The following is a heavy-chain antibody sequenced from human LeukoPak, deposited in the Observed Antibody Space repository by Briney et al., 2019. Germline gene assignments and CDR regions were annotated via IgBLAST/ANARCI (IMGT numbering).Heavy chain of an antibody. J-gene: IGHJ4*02. D-gene: IGHD3-16*01. CDR1: GFTFSSYE. CDR2: ISSSGSTI. V-gene: IGHV3-48*03. Sequence: GGSLRLSCAASGFTFSSYEMNWVRQAPGKGLEWVSYISSSGSTIYYADSVKGRFTISRDNSKNTLHLQMNSLRAEDTAIYYCAKGSYGAIDYWGQGTLVTVSS. CDR3: AKGSYGAIDY.